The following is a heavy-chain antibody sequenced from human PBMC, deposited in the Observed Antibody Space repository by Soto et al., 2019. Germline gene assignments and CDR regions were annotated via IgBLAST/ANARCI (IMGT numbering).Heavy chain of an antibody. CDR3: ARDEGGSSWYRLDALDI. CDR1: AFTFRDYY. D-gene: IGHD6-13*01. CDR2: ISSTGSTI. V-gene: IGHV3-11*01. Sequence: GGSLRLSCAASAFTFRDYYMSWIRQAPGKGLEWVSYISSTGSTIYYADSVKGRFTISRDNAKNSLYLQMNSLRAEDTAVYYCARDEGGSSWYRLDALDIWGQGTMVTVSS. J-gene: IGHJ3*02.